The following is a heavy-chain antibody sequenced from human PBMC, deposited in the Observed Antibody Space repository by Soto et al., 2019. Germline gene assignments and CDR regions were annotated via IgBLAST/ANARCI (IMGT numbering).Heavy chain of an antibody. CDR2: INAGNGNT. CDR1: GYTFTSYA. J-gene: IGHJ6*02. CDR3: ARDEYCSGGSCYLITSYGMDV. D-gene: IGHD2-15*01. V-gene: IGHV1-3*01. Sequence: ASVKVSCKASGYTFTSYAMHWVRQAPGQRLEWMGWINAGNGNTKYSQKFQGRVTITRDTSASTAYMELSSLRSEDTAVYYCARDEYCSGGSCYLITSYGMDVWGQGTTVTVS.